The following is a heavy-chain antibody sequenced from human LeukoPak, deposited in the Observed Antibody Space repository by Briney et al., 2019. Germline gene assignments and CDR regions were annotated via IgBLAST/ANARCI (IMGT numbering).Heavy chain of an antibody. Sequence: GSSVKVSCKASGYTFTGYYMHWVRQAPGQGLEWMGWISAYNGNTNYAQKLQGRVTMTTDTSTSTAYMELRSLRSDDTAVYFFKQKPPYDILTGYHKNYFDYWGQGTLVTVSS. CDR2: ISAYNGNT. J-gene: IGHJ4*02. CDR3: KQKPPYDILTGYHKNYFDY. D-gene: IGHD3-9*01. V-gene: IGHV1-18*04. CDR1: GYTFTGYY.